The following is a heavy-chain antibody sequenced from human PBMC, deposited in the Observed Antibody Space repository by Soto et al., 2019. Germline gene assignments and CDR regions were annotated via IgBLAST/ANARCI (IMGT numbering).Heavy chain of an antibody. V-gene: IGHV4-31*03. Sequence: SETLSLTCTVSGASINSGGYYWNWFRLLPGRGLEWIGYIYFTGNTYYNPSLESRVTISLDTPQNQFSLELNSVSAAATAVYYCGRGGAWGVLRAYWGQGARVTVGS. D-gene: IGHD3-16*01. CDR1: GASINSGGYY. CDR2: IYFTGNT. CDR3: GRGGAWGVLRAY. J-gene: IGHJ4*02.